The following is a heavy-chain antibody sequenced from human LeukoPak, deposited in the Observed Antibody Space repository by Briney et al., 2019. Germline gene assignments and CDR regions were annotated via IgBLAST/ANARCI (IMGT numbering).Heavy chain of an antibody. CDR3: ARDDSGPRNKYYYESTGFYSRPYYLDY. V-gene: IGHV3-7*01. CDR1: GFTFSSYW. J-gene: IGHJ4*02. Sequence: GGSLRLSCAASGFTFSSYWMSWVRQAPRKGLEWLANIKLDRSDQHYADSVKGRFTISRDNAKNSLFLQMDSLRAADTAVYYCARDDSGPRNKYYYESTGFYSRPYYLDYWGQGALVTVSS. CDR2: IKLDRSDQ. D-gene: IGHD3-22*01.